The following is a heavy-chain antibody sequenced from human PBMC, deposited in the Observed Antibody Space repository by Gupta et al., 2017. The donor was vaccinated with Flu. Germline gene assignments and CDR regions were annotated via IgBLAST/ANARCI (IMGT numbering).Heavy chain of an antibody. D-gene: IGHD2-2*01. CDR3: ARDRVEGQDYYGLDV. Sequence: QVQLVQSGAEVKKPGSSVKVSCKASGDTFNIYTIGWVRQAPGQGLEWMGGITPILGTANYAQKFQGRVTITADKSTTTAYMELTSLRSDDTAVYYCARDRVEGQDYYGLDVWGQGTTVTVSS. CDR1: GDTFNIYT. J-gene: IGHJ6*02. V-gene: IGHV1-69*06. CDR2: ITPILGTA.